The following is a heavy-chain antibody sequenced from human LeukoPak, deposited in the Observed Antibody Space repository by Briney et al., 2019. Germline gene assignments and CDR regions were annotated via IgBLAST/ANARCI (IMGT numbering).Heavy chain of an antibody. D-gene: IGHD2-2*01. Sequence: ASVKVSCKASGYTFITYGISWVRQAPGQGLEWMGWTNPRNGNTNYVQNLQGRVTMTTDTSTSTAYMELRSLRSDDTAVYYCARDGTSTDDYWGQGTLVTVSS. V-gene: IGHV1-18*01. J-gene: IGHJ4*02. CDR2: TNPRNGNT. CDR1: GYTFITYG. CDR3: ARDGTSTDDY.